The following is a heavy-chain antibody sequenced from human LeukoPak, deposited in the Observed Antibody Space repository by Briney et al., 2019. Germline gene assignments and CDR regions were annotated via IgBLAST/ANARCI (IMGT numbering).Heavy chain of an antibody. CDR2: ISSGGSTI. CDR3: ASRYYDFWSGYPS. D-gene: IGHD3-3*01. Sequence: PGGSLRLSCAASGFTFSDYYMSWIRQAPGKGLERVSYISSGGSTIYYADSVKGRFSIARDNAKNSLYLQMNSLRAEDTAVYYCASRYYDFWSGYPSWGEGTLVTVSS. V-gene: IGHV3-11*04. J-gene: IGHJ5*02. CDR1: GFTFSDYY.